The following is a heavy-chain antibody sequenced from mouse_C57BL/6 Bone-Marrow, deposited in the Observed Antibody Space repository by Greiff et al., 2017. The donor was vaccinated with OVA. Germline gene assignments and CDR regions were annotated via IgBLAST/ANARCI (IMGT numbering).Heavy chain of an antibody. D-gene: IGHD1-1*01. Sequence: EVQLQQSGAELVRPGASVKLSCTASGFNIKDAYMHWVKQRPEQGLEWIGWIDPENGDTEYASKFQGKATITADTSSNTAYLQLSSLTSEDTAVYYCTTRANYDYWGQGTTLTVSS. CDR2: IDPENGDT. V-gene: IGHV14-4*01. CDR1: GFNIKDAY. J-gene: IGHJ2*01. CDR3: TTRANYDY.